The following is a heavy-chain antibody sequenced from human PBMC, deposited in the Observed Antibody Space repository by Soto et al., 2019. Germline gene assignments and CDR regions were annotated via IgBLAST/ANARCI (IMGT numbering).Heavy chain of an antibody. Sequence: VQLVQSGADVKKPGASVKVSCKASGYTFSDYGVSWVRQAPGQGLEWMGWISSKNGNTNFAQKFRGRVTMTTDPSTSTVYMELRSLRPDDTAVYYCAREPPETPPDYWGQGPLVTVSS. J-gene: IGHJ4*02. CDR2: ISSKNGNT. CDR1: GYTFSDYG. CDR3: AREPPETPPDY. V-gene: IGHV1-18*01.